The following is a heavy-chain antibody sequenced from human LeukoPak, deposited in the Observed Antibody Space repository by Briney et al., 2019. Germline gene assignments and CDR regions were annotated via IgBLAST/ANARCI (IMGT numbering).Heavy chain of an antibody. V-gene: IGHV3-21*01. CDR2: ISSSSSYI. J-gene: IGHJ4*02. CDR1: GFTFSSYS. CDR3: ARDGSGWHFDY. Sequence: GGSLRLSCAASGFTFSSYSMNWVRQAPGKGLEWVSSISSSSSYIYYADSVKGRFTISRDNAENSLYLQMNSLRAEDTAVYYCARDGSGWHFDYWGQGTLVTVSS. D-gene: IGHD6-19*01.